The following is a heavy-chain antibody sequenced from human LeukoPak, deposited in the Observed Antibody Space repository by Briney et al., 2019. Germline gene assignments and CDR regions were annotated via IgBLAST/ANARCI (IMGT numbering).Heavy chain of an antibody. CDR1: GFTFSTYG. CDR2: IWYDGSNK. Sequence: GRSLKLSCEASGFTFSTYGMHWVRQAPGKGLEWVAVIWYDGSNKNYADSVKGRFTISRDNSKNTLYLQMNSLRAEDTAVYYCARDYYDSSGYSTFFDYWGQGTLVTVSS. D-gene: IGHD3-22*01. V-gene: IGHV3-33*01. CDR3: ARDYYDSSGYSTFFDY. J-gene: IGHJ4*02.